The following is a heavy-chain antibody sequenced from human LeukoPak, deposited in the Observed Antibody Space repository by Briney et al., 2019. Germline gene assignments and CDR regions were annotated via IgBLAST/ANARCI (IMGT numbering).Heavy chain of an antibody. V-gene: IGHV3-21*01. CDR3: ARALAVAGTDDAFDI. J-gene: IGHJ3*02. CDR2: ISSSSSYI. D-gene: IGHD6-19*01. Sequence: PGGSLRLSCAASGFTFSSYSMNWVRQAPGKGLEWVSSISSSSSYIYYADSVKGRSTISRDNAKNSLYLQMNSLRAEDTAVYYCARALAVAGTDDAFDIWGQGTMVTVSS. CDR1: GFTFSSYS.